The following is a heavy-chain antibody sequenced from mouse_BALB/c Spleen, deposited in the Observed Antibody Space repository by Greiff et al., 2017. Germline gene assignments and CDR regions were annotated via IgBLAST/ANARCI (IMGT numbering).Heavy chain of an antibody. V-gene: IGHV8-11*01. J-gene: IGHJ3*01. CDR2: IWWNDNK. CDR1: GFSLSTYGIG. CDR3: ARIFDYDGAY. D-gene: IGHD2-4*01. Sequence: QVTLKVSGPGILQPSQTLSLTCSFSGFSLSTYGIGVGWIRQPSGKGLEWLAHIWWNDNKYYNTALKSRLTISKDTSNNQVFLKIASVDTADTATYYCARIFDYDGAYWGQGTLVTVSA.